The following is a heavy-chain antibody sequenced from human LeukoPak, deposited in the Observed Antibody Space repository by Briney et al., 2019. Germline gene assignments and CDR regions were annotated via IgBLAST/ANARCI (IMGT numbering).Heavy chain of an antibody. J-gene: IGHJ5*02. Sequence: GGSLRLSCAASGFTFSDYYMSWIRQAPGKGLEWVSYISSSSSYTNYADSVKGRFIISRDNTKNSLYLQMNSLRAEDTAVYYCAAPTMVRAPWGQGTLVTVSS. D-gene: IGHD3-10*01. CDR1: GFTFSDYY. CDR2: ISSSSSYT. V-gene: IGHV3-11*03. CDR3: AAPTMVRAP.